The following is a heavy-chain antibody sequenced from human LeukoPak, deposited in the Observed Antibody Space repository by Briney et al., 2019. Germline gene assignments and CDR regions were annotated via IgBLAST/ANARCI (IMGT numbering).Heavy chain of an antibody. V-gene: IGHV4-39*01. CDR3: ARQPLYYDFWSGYSYFDY. Sequence: SETLSLTCTVSGGSISSSNYNWGRIRQPPGKGLEWIGSIYYSGSTYYNPSLMSRVTISVDTSKNQFSLKLNSVTAADTAVYYCARQPLYYDFWSGYSYFDYWGQGTLVTVSS. D-gene: IGHD3-3*01. CDR2: IYYSGST. CDR1: GGSISSSNYN. J-gene: IGHJ4*02.